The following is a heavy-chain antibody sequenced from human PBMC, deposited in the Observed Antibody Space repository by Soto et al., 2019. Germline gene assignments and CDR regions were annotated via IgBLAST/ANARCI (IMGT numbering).Heavy chain of an antibody. J-gene: IGHJ6*02. CDR2: ISSSSSYI. CDR3: AREGLLWFGELFYYYYGMDV. Sequence: SGGSLRLSCAASGFTFSSYSMNWVRQAPGKGLEWVSSISSSSSYIYYADSVKGRFTISRDNAKNSLYLQMNSLRAEDTAVYYCAREGLLWFGELFYYYYGMDVWGQGTTVTVSS. V-gene: IGHV3-21*01. D-gene: IGHD3-10*01. CDR1: GFTFSSYS.